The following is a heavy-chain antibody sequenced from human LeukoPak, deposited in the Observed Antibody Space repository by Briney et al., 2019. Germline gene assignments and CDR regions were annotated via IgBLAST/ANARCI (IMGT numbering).Heavy chain of an antibody. CDR2: INPNSGGT. CDR3: AREQYYYDSSGYYYVHGWFDP. J-gene: IGHJ5*02. Sequence: ASVTVSCKASGYTFTGYYMHWVRQAPGQGLEWMGWINPNSGGTNYAQKFQGRVTMTRDTSISTAYMELSRLRSDDTAVYYCAREQYYYDSSGYYYVHGWFDPCGQGTLVTVSS. V-gene: IGHV1-2*02. D-gene: IGHD3-22*01. CDR1: GYTFTGYY.